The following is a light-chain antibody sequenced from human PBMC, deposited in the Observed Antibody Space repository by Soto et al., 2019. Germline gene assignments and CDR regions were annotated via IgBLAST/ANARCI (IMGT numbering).Light chain of an antibody. V-gene: IGLV2-14*01. CDR3: KLYTSRSTDV. Sequence: QSALTQPASVSGSPGQSITISCTGTSGDVGGYNFVSWYQQHPGKAPKLMIYEVTNRPSGVSSRFSGSKSGNTASLTISGLQADDEAAYYCKLYTSRSTDVFGTGTKLTVL. J-gene: IGLJ1*01. CDR1: SGDVGGYNF. CDR2: EVT.